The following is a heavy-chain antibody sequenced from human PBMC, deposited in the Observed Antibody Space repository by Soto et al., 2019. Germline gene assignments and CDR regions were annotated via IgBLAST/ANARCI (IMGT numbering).Heavy chain of an antibody. J-gene: IGHJ4*02. Sequence: QVQLQESGPGLVKPSQTLSLTCTVSGGSITSGNYHWSWIRQPPGKDLEWIGYIYYSGSTYYNPSLMSRVVISVDTSNNQFSLKLNSVTAADTAVYYCAREDGGRGGDYWGQGTLVTVSS. V-gene: IGHV4-30-4*01. D-gene: IGHD4-17*01. CDR1: GGSITSGNYH. CDR2: IYYSGST. CDR3: AREDGGRGGDY.